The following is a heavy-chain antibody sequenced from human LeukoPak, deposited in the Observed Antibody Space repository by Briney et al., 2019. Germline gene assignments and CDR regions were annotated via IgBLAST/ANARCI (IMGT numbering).Heavy chain of an antibody. J-gene: IGHJ4*02. Sequence: GGSLRLSCAASGFTFTTDPMHWVRQTPGKGLEWLGVLSYDGTDWYYADSVRGRFTISRDNSKKTLYLQMNSLTREDRAVYYCARGTPAVAGIDYWGLGTLVTVSS. CDR3: ARGTPAVAGIDY. CDR2: LSYDGTDW. V-gene: IGHV3-30*04. CDR1: GFTFTTDP. D-gene: IGHD6-19*01.